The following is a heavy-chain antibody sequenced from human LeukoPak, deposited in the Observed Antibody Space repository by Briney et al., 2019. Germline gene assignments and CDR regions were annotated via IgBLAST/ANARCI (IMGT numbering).Heavy chain of an antibody. Sequence: SETLSLTCAVYGGSFSGYYWSWIRQPPGKGLEWIGEINHSGSTNYNPSLKSRVTISVDTSKNQFSLKPSSVTAADTAVYYCARSGWRLFDYWGQGTLVTVSS. J-gene: IGHJ4*02. CDR1: GGSFSGYY. CDR3: ARSGWRLFDY. CDR2: INHSGST. D-gene: IGHD6-19*01. V-gene: IGHV4-34*01.